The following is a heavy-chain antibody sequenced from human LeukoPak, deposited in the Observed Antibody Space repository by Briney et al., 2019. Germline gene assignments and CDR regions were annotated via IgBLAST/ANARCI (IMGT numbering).Heavy chain of an antibody. CDR1: GGTFSSYA. CDR3: ARDIGSGAFDI. D-gene: IGHD3-10*01. J-gene: IGHJ3*02. V-gene: IGHV1-69*04. CDR2: IIPILGIA. Sequence: ASVKVSCKASGGTFSSYAISWVRQAPGQGLEWMGRIIPILGIANYAQKFQGRVTITADKSTSTAYMELSSLRSEDTAVYYCARDIGSGAFDIWGQGAMVTVSS.